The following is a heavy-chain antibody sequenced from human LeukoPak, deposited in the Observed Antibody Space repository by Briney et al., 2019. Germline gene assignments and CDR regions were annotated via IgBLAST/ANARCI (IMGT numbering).Heavy chain of an antibody. Sequence: RPSETLSLTCTGSGGSISSGSYYWSWIRPPAGKGLEWIGRISPTGNTNYNPSLKSRVTISVDTSKNQFSLRLSSVTPADTAIYYCARAPPEESWLVHFDSWGQGTLVTVSS. CDR3: ARAPPEESWLVHFDS. J-gene: IGHJ4*02. D-gene: IGHD6-19*01. CDR1: GGSISSGSYY. CDR2: ISPTGNT. V-gene: IGHV4-61*02.